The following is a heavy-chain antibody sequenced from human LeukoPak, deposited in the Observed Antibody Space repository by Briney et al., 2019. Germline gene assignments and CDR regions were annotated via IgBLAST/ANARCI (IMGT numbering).Heavy chain of an antibody. J-gene: IGHJ4*02. Sequence: ASVKVSCKASGYTFTSYGISWVRQAPGQGLEWMGWISAYNGNTNYAQKLQGRVTMTTDTSTSTAYMELRSLRSDDTAVYYCARDLSTYYDILTGYYNPLDYWGQGTLVTVSS. CDR2: ISAYNGNT. D-gene: IGHD3-9*01. V-gene: IGHV1-18*01. CDR3: ARDLSTYYDILTGYYNPLDY. CDR1: GYTFTSYG.